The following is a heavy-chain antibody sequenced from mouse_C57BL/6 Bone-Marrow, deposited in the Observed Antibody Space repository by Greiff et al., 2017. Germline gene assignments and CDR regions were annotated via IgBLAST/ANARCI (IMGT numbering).Heavy chain of an antibody. J-gene: IGHJ2*01. CDR3: ARRCFDY. CDR2: ISGGGGNT. CDR1: GFTFSSYT. V-gene: IGHV5-9*01. Sequence: EVNVVESGGGLVKPGGSLKLSCAASGFTFSSYTMSWVRQTPEKRLEWVATISGGGGNTYYPDSVKGRFTISRDNAKNTLYLQMSSLRSEDTALYYCARRCFDYWGQGTTLTVSS.